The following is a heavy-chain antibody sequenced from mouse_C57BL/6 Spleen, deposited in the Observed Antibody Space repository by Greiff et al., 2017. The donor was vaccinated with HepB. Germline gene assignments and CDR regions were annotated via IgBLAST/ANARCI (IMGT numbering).Heavy chain of an antibody. CDR2: IDPETGGT. CDR3: TRDYGSPLFDY. D-gene: IGHD1-1*01. V-gene: IGHV1-15*01. CDR1: GYTFTDYE. J-gene: IGHJ2*01. Sequence: VQLQQSGAELVRPGASVTLSCKASGYTFTDYEMHWVKQTPVHGLEWIGAIDPETGGTAYNQKFKGKAILTADKSSSTAYMELRSLTSEDSADYYCTRDYGSPLFDYWGQGTTLTVSS.